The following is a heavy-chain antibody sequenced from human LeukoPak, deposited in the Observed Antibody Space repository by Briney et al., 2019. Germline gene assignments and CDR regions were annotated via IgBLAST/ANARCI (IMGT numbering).Heavy chain of an antibody. CDR1: GFTFSSYA. CDR3: ARGGDNHAFDI. CDR2: ISYDGSNK. J-gene: IGHJ3*02. Sequence: GGSVRLSCAASGFTFSSYAMHWVRQAPGKGLEGVAVISYDGSNKYYADSVKGRFTISRDNAKNTLYLQMNSLGAEDTAVYYCARGGDNHAFDIWGQGTVVTVSS. V-gene: IGHV3-30*04. D-gene: IGHD1-14*01.